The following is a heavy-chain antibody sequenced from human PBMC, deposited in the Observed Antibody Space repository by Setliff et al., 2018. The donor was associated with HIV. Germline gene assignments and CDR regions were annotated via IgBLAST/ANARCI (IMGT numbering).Heavy chain of an antibody. D-gene: IGHD3-16*01. CDR1: GGSISSYY. Sequence: SETLSLTCTVSGGSISSYYWSWIRQPPGKGLEWIGYIYYSGSTNYNPSLKSRVTISVDTSKNQFSLKLSSVTAADTAVYYCARDRREGEPDAFDIWGQGTMVTVSS. CDR3: ARDRREGEPDAFDI. V-gene: IGHV4-59*01. J-gene: IGHJ3*02. CDR2: IYYSGST.